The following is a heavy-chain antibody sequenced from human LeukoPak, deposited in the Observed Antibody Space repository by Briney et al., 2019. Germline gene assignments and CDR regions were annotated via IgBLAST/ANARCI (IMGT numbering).Heavy chain of an antibody. CDR1: GGSISSYY. J-gene: IGHJ6*02. Sequence: SETLSLTCTVSGGSISSYYWSWIRQPPGKGLEWIGYIYYSGSTNYNPSLKSRVTISVDTSKNQFSLKLSSVTAADTAVYYCARWEYYYYGMDVWGQGTTVTVPS. CDR3: ARWEYYYYGMDV. D-gene: IGHD1-26*01. V-gene: IGHV4-59*08. CDR2: IYYSGST.